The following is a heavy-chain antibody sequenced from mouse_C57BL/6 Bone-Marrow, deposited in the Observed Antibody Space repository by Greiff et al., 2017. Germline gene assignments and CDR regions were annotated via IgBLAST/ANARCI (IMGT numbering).Heavy chain of an antibody. J-gene: IGHJ3*01. CDR1: GYTFTSYG. D-gene: IGHD2-4*01. Sequence: QVQLQQSRAELARPGASVKLSCTASGYTFTSYGISWVKQRTGQGLEWIGEIYPRSGNNYYNEKFKGKATLTADKSYITAYMELRILTSEDSSVYVGARWGYDYDGAYWGQGTLFTVSA. CDR2: IYPRSGNN. V-gene: IGHV1-81*01. CDR3: ARWGYDYDGAY.